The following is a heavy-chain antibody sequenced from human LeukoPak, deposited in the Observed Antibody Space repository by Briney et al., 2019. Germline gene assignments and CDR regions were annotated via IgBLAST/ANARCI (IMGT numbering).Heavy chain of an antibody. D-gene: IGHD2-21*02. Sequence: GGSLRLSCAASGFTFSSYGMHWVRQAPGKXXXXXXXXSYDGSNKYYADSVKGRFTISRDNSKNTLYLQMNSLRAEDTAVYYCAKPFYCGGDCYYFDYWGQGTLVTVSS. CDR2: XSYDGSNK. CDR3: AKPFYCGGDCYYFDY. CDR1: GFTFSSYG. V-gene: IGHV3-30*18. J-gene: IGHJ4*02.